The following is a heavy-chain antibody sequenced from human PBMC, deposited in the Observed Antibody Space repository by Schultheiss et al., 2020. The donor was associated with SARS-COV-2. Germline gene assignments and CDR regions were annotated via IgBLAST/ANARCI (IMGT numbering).Heavy chain of an antibody. D-gene: IGHD6-6*01. V-gene: IGHV4-59*05. CDR2: IYFTGST. CDR3: ARPSASYSSWGNAFDI. J-gene: IGHJ3*02. Sequence: SETLSLTCTVSGGSISSYYWSWIRQPPGKGLEWIGSIYFTGSTSYNPSLKSRVTISVDTSKNQFSLMLSSVTAADMAVYYCARPSASYSSWGNAFDIWGQGTMVTVSS. CDR1: GGSISSYY.